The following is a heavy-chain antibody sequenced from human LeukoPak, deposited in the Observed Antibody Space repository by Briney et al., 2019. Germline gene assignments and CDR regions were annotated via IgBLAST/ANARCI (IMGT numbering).Heavy chain of an antibody. J-gene: IGHJ5*02. V-gene: IGHV3-74*01. CDR1: GFTFSSYW. CDR3: ARDNNSWFDP. Sequence: GGSLRLSCAASGFTFSSYWIHWVRQAPGKGLVWVSRIKSDGSSTSYADSVQGRFTISRGNAKNTLYLQMNSLRAEDTAVYYCARDNNSWFDPWGQGTLVTVSS. CDR2: IKSDGSST.